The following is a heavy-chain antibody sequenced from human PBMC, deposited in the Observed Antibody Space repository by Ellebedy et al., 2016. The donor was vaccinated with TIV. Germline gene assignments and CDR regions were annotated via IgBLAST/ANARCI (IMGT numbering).Heavy chain of an antibody. V-gene: IGHV3-23*01. Sequence: GESLKISCAASGFTFSSYAMSWVRQAPGKGLEWVSAISGSGGSTYYADSVKGRFTISRDNSKNTLYLQMNSLRAEDTAVYYCANLDPLQYYYGSGEDYGMDVWGQGTTVTVSS. D-gene: IGHD3-10*01. CDR3: ANLDPLQYYYGSGEDYGMDV. CDR2: ISGSGGST. CDR1: GFTFSSYA. J-gene: IGHJ6*02.